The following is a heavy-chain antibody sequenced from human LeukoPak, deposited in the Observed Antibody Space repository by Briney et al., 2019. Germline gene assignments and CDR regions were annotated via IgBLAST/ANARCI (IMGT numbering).Heavy chain of an antibody. J-gene: IGHJ4*02. CDR3: ARRVLSYVASDY. Sequence: SETLSLTCTVSGGSISSYYWSWIRQPPGKGLEWIGEINHSGSTNYNPSLKSRVTISVDTSKNQFSLKLSSVTAADTAVYYCARRVLSYVASDYWGQGTLVTVSS. D-gene: IGHD1-26*01. CDR2: INHSGST. V-gene: IGHV4-34*01. CDR1: GGSISSYY.